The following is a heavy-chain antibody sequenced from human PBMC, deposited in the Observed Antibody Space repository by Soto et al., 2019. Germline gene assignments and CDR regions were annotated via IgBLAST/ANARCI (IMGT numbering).Heavy chain of an antibody. J-gene: IGHJ3*02. D-gene: IGHD3-22*01. CDR2: IYYSGST. Sequence: SETLSLTCTVSVGSIISSSYYWGWIRQPPGKGLEWIGSIYYSGSTYYNPSLKSRVTISVDTSKNQFSLKLSSVTAADTAVYSCARTYYYDSSGFRYVFDIWGQGTMVTVSS. CDR1: VGSIISSSYY. V-gene: IGHV4-39*01. CDR3: ARTYYYDSSGFRYVFDI.